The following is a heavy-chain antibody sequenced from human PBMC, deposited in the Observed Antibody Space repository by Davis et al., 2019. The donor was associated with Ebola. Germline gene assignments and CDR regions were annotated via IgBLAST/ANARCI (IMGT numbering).Heavy chain of an antibody. V-gene: IGHV3-7*01. Sequence: GESLKISCAASGFTFSSYWMSWVRQAPGKGLEWVANIKQDGSEKYYVDSVKGRFTISRDNAKNSLYLQMNSLRVEDTAVYYCARGGFVNALEYFQHWGQGTLVTVSS. CDR1: GFTFSSYW. CDR2: IKQDGSEK. J-gene: IGHJ1*01. D-gene: IGHD3-10*01. CDR3: ARGGFVNALEYFQH.